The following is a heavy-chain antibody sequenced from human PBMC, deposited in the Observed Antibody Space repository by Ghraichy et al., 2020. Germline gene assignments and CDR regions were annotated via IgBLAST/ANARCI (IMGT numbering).Heavy chain of an antibody. CDR2: ISYDGSNK. J-gene: IGHJ4*02. D-gene: IGHD3/OR15-3a*01. CDR1: GFTFSSYG. CDR3: AKGGLSGLGGDY. V-gene: IGHV3-30*18. Sequence: GGSLRLSCAASGFTFSSYGMHWVRQAPGKGLEWVAVISYDGSNKYYADSVKGRFTISRDNSKNTLYLQMNSLRAEDTAVYYCAKGGLSGLGGDYWGQGTLVTVSS.